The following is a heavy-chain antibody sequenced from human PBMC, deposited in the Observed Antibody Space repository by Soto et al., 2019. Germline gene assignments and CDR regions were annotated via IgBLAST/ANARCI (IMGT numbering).Heavy chain of an antibody. J-gene: IGHJ4*02. CDR3: GRCTSTSCHLGSDY. CDR2: ISYDGSNK. CDR1: GFTCSSYA. D-gene: IGHD2-2*01. Sequence: QVLLVDSGGGVAQPGRSLRLSCAASGFTCSSYAMNWVRQAPGKGLEWVALISYDGSNKYYADSVRGRFTISRDSSTNKLFLQMNSLRAADTAVYYCGRCTSTSCHLGSDYWGQGTLVTVSS. V-gene: IGHV3-30-3*01.